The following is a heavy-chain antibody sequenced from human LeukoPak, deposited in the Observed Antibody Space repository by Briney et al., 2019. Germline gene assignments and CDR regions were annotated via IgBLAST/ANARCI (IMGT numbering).Heavy chain of an antibody. CDR2: IIPIFGTA. J-gene: IGHJ4*02. CDR1: GGTFSSYA. CDR3: ATDQQAGDPADRHLPSY. Sequence: GASVKVSCKASGGTFSSYAISWVRQAPGQGLEWMGGIIPIFGTANYAQKFQGRVTITADESTSTAYMELSSLRSEDTAVYYCATDQQAGDPADRHLPSYWGQGTLVTVSS. V-gene: IGHV1-69*01. D-gene: IGHD3-10*01.